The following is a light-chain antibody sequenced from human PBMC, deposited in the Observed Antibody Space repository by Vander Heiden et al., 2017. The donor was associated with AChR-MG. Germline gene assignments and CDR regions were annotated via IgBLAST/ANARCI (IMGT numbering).Light chain of an antibody. J-gene: IGLJ3*02. V-gene: IGLV1-40*01. CDR1: SSNIGGGYD. CDR2: GNY. CDR3: QAYDSSLKV. Sequence: QSVLTQPPPVSGALGQRVTISCTASSSNIGGGYDVHWYQQRPGTAPKLLIYGNYNRPSGVPDRFSGSRSGASATLAITGLQAEDEADYYCQAYDSSLKVFGGGTKLSVL.